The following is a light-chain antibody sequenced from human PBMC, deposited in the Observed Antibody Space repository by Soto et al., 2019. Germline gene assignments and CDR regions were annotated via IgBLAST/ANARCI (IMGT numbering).Light chain of an antibody. CDR2: EVT. Sequence: QSVLTQPASLSGSLGQSITISCTGTSSDVGNFNYVSWYQQHPGKAPKLLIYEVTNRPSGVSNRFSGSKSGNTASLTISGLQAEDEADYYCSSYTISTFTLYLLGTGTKVTVL. V-gene: IGLV2-14*01. J-gene: IGLJ1*01. CDR1: SSDVGNFNY. CDR3: SSYTISTFTLYL.